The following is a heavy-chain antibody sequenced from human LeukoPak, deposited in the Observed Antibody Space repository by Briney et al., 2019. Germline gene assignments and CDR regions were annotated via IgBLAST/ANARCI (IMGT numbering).Heavy chain of an antibody. CDR3: VRIVGATYFDY. J-gene: IGHJ4*02. Sequence: PGGSLRLSCSASGSSFSSYAMHWVRQAPGKGLEYVSAISSNGGNTYYADSVKGRFTISRDNSKNTLYLQMSSLRDEDTAVYYCVRIVGATYFDYWGQGTLVTVSS. V-gene: IGHV3-64D*09. CDR2: ISSNGGNT. D-gene: IGHD1-26*01. CDR1: GSSFSSYA.